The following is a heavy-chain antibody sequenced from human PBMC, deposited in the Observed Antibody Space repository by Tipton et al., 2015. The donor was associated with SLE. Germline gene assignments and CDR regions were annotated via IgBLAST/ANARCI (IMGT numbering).Heavy chain of an antibody. CDR1: GGSISSSTYY. CDR3: ARHITYCYEGSGFSSTNWFDP. D-gene: IGHD3-22*01. Sequence: TLSLTCTVSGGSISSSTYYWGWIRQPPGKGLEWIGSIYYSGSTYYNPSLKSRVTISVDTSKNQFSLKLSSVTAADTAVYYCARHITYCYEGSGFSSTNWFDPWDQGTLVSVS. CDR2: IYYSGST. J-gene: IGHJ5*02. V-gene: IGHV4-39*07.